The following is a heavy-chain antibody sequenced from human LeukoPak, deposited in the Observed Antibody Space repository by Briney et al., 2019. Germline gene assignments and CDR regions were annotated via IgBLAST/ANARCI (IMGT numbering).Heavy chain of an antibody. J-gene: IGHJ4*02. CDR1: GGSISSYY. CDR2: IYYSNT. Sequence: PSETLSLTCTVSGGSISSYYWSWIRQPPGKGLESIGYIYYSNTNYNPSLKSRVTISVDTSKNQFSLKLSSVTAADTAVYYCARLKHGDYGLYYFDYWGQGTLVTVSS. V-gene: IGHV4-59*08. CDR3: ARLKHGDYGLYYFDY. D-gene: IGHD4-17*01.